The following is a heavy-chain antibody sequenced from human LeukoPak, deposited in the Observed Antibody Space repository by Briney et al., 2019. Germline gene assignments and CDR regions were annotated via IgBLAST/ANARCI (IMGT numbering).Heavy chain of an antibody. J-gene: IGHJ3*02. Sequence: ASVKVSCKASGYTFTSYDISWVRQAPGQGLEWMGWIAPYSDNTKYAQKLQGRFTMTTDTSTSTSYMELSSLRSDDTAVYYCARDYYCSGGSCYDVFDIWGQGTMVTVSS. CDR3: ARDYYCSGGSCYDVFDI. V-gene: IGHV1-18*01. CDR2: IAPYSDNT. D-gene: IGHD2-15*01. CDR1: GYTFTSYD.